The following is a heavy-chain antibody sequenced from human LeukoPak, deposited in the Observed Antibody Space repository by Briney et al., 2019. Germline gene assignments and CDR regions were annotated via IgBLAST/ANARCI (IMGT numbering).Heavy chain of an antibody. CDR1: GYTFPGYY. Sequence: ASVKVSGKASGYTFPGYYMHWVRQASGQGLEWMGWINPNSGGTNYAQKFQGRVTMTRDTSISTAYMELSRLRSDDTAVYYCARGYSSSWYFDYWGQGTLVTVSS. CDR2: INPNSGGT. D-gene: IGHD6-13*01. J-gene: IGHJ4*02. V-gene: IGHV1-2*02. CDR3: ARGYSSSWYFDY.